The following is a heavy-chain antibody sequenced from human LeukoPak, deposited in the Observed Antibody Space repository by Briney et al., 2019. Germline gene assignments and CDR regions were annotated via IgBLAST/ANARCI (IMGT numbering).Heavy chain of an antibody. J-gene: IGHJ4*02. CDR3: ARGPTRYYFDY. CDR2: IYYSGST. Sequence: SETLSLTCTVSGGSSNNYYWSWIRQPPGKGLEWIAYIYYSGSTNCNPSLKSRVTISIDTSKNQFSLKLSSVTATNTAVYYCARGPTRYYFDYWGQGTPVTVSS. V-gene: IGHV4-59*01. D-gene: IGHD3-9*01. CDR1: GGSSNNYY.